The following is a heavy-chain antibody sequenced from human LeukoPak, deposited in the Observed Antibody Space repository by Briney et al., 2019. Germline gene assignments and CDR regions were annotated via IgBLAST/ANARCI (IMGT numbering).Heavy chain of an antibody. CDR1: GGTFSSYA. CDR2: IIPIFGTA. Sequence: SVKVSCKASGGTFSSYAISWVRQAPGQGLEWMGGIIPIFGTANYAQKFQGRVTITADKSTSTAYMELSSLRSEDTAVYYCAGGLGYCSSTSCYDDYYFDYWGQGTLVTVSS. V-gene: IGHV1-69*06. D-gene: IGHD2-2*01. CDR3: AGGLGYCSSTSCYDDYYFDY. J-gene: IGHJ4*02.